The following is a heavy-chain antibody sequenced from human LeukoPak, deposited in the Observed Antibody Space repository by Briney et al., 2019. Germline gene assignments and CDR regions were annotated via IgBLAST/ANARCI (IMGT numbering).Heavy chain of an antibody. CDR3: AREEGATSFDY. J-gene: IGHJ4*02. Sequence: GASVKVSCKASGYTFTGYYMHWVRQAPGQGLEWMGRIIPILGIANYAQKFQGRVTITADKSTSTAYMELSSLRSEDAAVYYCAREEGATSFDYWGQGTLVTVSS. V-gene: IGHV1-69*04. D-gene: IGHD1-26*01. CDR2: IIPILGIA. CDR1: GYTFTGYY.